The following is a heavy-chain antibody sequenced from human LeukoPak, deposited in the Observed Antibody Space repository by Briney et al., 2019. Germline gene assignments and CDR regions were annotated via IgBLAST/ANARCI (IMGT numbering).Heavy chain of an antibody. V-gene: IGHV3-7*01. Sequence: PGGSLRLSCAASGFTFSSYWMSWVRQAPGKGLEWVANIEQDGSEKYYVDSVKGRFTISRDNAKNSLYLQMNSLRAEDTAVYYCARVSGRGYSGYDVDYWGQGTLVTVSS. CDR3: ARVSGRGYSGYDVDY. D-gene: IGHD5-12*01. CDR2: IEQDGSEK. CDR1: GFTFSSYW. J-gene: IGHJ4*02.